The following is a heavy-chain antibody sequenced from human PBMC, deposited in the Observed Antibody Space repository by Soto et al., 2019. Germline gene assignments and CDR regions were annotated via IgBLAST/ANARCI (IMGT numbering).Heavy chain of an antibody. J-gene: IGHJ4*02. CDR3: AKDGSGYDPTTLDY. CDR2: IIPIFGTA. Sequence: SVKVSCKASGGTFSSYAISWVRQAPGQGLEWMGGIIPIFGTANYAQKFQGRVTITADESTSTAYMELSSLRSEDTAVYYCAKDGSGYDPTTLDYWGQGTLVTVSS. CDR1: GGTFSSYA. V-gene: IGHV1-69*13. D-gene: IGHD5-12*01.